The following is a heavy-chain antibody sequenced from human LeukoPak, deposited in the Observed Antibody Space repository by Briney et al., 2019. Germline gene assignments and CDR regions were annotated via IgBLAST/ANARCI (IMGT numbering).Heavy chain of an antibody. J-gene: IGHJ4*02. CDR3: ATKTPGNYPYDY. V-gene: IGHV3-23*01. D-gene: IGHD3-22*01. CDR2: SGTDGDT. Sequence: GGSLRLSCVLSGFTFTSAPMNWVRQAPGKGLEWVSTSGTDGDTYYADFVKGRFTISRDNSKNTVHLQMTSLRVEDTAVYYCATKTPGNYPYDYWGQGTLVIVSP. CDR1: GFTFTSAP.